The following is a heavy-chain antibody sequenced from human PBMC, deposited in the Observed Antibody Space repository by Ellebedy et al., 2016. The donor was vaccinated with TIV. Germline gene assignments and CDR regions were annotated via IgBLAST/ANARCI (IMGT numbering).Heavy chain of an antibody. CDR2: SHYSGTT. J-gene: IGHJ4*02. CDR1: GGSISGHF. Sequence: SETLSLTFTVSGGSISGHFWSWIRQSPGKGLEWIGFSHYSGTTTYNPSLNSRVTMSVDTSKNQFSRRLSSVTAADTAVYFCAKYYCPNGVCYHFDYWGRGTLVTVSS. CDR3: AKYYCPNGVCYHFDY. D-gene: IGHD2-8*01. V-gene: IGHV4-59*11.